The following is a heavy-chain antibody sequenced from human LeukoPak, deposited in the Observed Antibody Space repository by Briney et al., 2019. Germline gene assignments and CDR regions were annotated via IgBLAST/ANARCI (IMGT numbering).Heavy chain of an antibody. D-gene: IGHD1-1*01. V-gene: IGHV1-69*06. CDR3: ARDWNDGDWFDP. CDR1: GGTFSSYA. CDR2: IIPIFGTA. J-gene: IGHJ5*02. Sequence: GASVKVSCKASGGTFSSYAISWVRQAPGQGLEWMGGIIPIFGTANYAQKFQGRVTITADKSTSTAYMELSSLRSEDTAVYYCARDWNDGDWFDPWGQGTLVTVSS.